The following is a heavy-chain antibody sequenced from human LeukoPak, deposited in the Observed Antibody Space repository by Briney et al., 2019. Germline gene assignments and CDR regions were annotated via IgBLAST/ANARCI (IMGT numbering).Heavy chain of an antibody. J-gene: IGHJ4*02. CDR1: GYTFTSYA. CDR2: IIPIFGTA. Sequence: SVKVSCKASGYTFTSYAMHWVRQAPGQRLEWMGGIIPIFGTANYAQKFQGRVTITADESTSTAYMELSSLRSEDTAVYYCAYYDSSGYYYVYGYWGQGTLVTVSS. CDR3: AYYDSSGYYYVYGY. V-gene: IGHV1-69*13. D-gene: IGHD3-22*01.